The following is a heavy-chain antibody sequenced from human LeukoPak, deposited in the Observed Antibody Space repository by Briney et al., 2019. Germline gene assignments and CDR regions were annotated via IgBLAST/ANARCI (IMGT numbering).Heavy chain of an antibody. J-gene: IGHJ6*03. CDR2: IIPILGIA. CDR3: AGPAAKSYYYYYMDV. V-gene: IGHV1-69*10. D-gene: IGHD2-2*01. CDR1: GGTFSSYA. Sequence: SVKVSCKASGGTFSSYAISWVRQAPGQGLEWMGRIIPILGIANYAQKFQGRVTITADESTSTAYMELSSLRSEDTAVYYCAGPAAKSYYYYYMDVWGKGTTVTVSS.